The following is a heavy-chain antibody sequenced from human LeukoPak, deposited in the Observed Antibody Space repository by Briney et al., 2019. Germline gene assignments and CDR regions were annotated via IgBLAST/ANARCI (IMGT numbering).Heavy chain of an antibody. CDR1: GFTFSSHN. J-gene: IGHJ3*02. CDR3: ARKMKTGDRVGTFDI. Sequence: GGSLRLSCAAPGFTFSSHNMNWVRQAPMKGLEWVSSIGTDGSYIYYADSVQGRFTISRDNAKNSLYLQMNSLTAEDTAVYYCARKMKTGDRVGTFDIGGQGTMVTVSS. V-gene: IGHV3-21*01. CDR2: IGTDGSYI. D-gene: IGHD1-1*01.